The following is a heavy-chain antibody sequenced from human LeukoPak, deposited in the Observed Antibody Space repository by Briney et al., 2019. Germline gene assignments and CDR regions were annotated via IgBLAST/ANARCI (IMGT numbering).Heavy chain of an antibody. CDR1: GGSISSLY. Sequence: PSETLSLTCSVSGGSISSLYWSWIRQPPGKGLEWIGYIYYTGSTNYNPSLKSRVTMSMDTSKNEFSLKLSSVTAADTAVYYCARGGWYSDYWGQGTLVTVSS. CDR3: ARGGWYSDY. V-gene: IGHV4-59*01. J-gene: IGHJ4*02. D-gene: IGHD6-19*01. CDR2: IYYTGST.